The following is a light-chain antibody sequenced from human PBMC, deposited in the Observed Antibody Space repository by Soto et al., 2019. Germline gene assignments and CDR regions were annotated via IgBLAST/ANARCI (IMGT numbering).Light chain of an antibody. Sequence: DVVMTQSPLSLPVTLGQPASISCRSSQSLVHSNGNTYLNWFQQRPGQSPRRLLYNVSIRDSGVTDRFSDSGSGNEVTRKISSVEADDVGVYYCMQGTHWPRTFGQGTKVEI. CDR2: NVS. CDR1: QSLVHSNGNTY. J-gene: IGKJ1*01. V-gene: IGKV2-30*02. CDR3: MQGTHWPRT.